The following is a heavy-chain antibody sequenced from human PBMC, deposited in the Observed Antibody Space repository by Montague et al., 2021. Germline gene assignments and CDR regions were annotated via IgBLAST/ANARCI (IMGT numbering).Heavy chain of an antibody. CDR3: ARGRGYSQGY. J-gene: IGHJ4*02. D-gene: IGHD5-18*01. V-gene: IGHV3-48*02. Sequence: SLRLSCAASGFTFSSFGMNWARQAPGKGLEWVSYITSSSSTKDYADSVKGRFTISRDNAKNSLYLQMNSLIDGDTAVYYCARGRGYSQGYWGQGTLVTVSS. CDR2: ITSSSSTK. CDR1: GFTFSSFG.